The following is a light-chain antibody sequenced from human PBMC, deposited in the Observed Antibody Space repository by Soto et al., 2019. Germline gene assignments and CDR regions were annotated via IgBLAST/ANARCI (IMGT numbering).Light chain of an antibody. J-gene: IGKJ1*01. V-gene: IGKV1-5*01. CDR3: QPDHSFSWT. CDR2: DAS. Sequence: DMQITHSRSTLSASVGDSVTITCRASQSISTWLAWYQQKPGKAPKLLIYDASSLEGGVPSRFSGSGSGTEFTLTISGLQPDDFANYYCQPDHSFSWTLGQGTKLAIK. CDR1: QSISTW.